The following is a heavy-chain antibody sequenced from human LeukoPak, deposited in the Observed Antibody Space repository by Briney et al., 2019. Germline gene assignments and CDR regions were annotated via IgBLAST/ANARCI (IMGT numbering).Heavy chain of an antibody. V-gene: IGHV4-34*01. J-gene: IGHJ4*02. CDR3: ARVVAAAVID. Sequence: SETLSLTCAVYGGSFSGYYWNWIRQPPGKGLEWIGEINHSGSTNYNPSLKSRVTISVDTSKNQFSLKLSSVTAADTAVYYCARVVAAAVIDWGQGTLVTVSS. CDR1: GGSFSGYY. D-gene: IGHD6-13*01. CDR2: INHSGST.